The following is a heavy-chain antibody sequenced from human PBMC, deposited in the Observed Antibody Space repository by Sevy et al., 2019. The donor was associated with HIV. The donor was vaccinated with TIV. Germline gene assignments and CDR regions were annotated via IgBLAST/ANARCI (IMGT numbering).Heavy chain of an antibody. D-gene: IGHD4-17*01. Sequence: GSLRLSCAASGFTFSSYAMSWVRQAPGKGLEWVSAISGSGGSTYYADSVKGRFTISRDNSKNTLYLQRNSLRAEDTAVYYCAKDAFYGDYVNYYYYYMDVWGKGTTVTVSS. J-gene: IGHJ6*03. CDR1: GFTFSSYA. CDR3: AKDAFYGDYVNYYYYYMDV. CDR2: ISGSGGST. V-gene: IGHV3-23*01.